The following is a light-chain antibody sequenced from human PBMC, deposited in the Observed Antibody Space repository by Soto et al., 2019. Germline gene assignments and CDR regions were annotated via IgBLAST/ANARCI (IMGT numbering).Light chain of an antibody. J-gene: IGKJ1*01. CDR2: KAS. CDR1: QSVSRR. Sequence: DIQMTQSPSTLSASVGDRVTITCRASQSVSRRLAWYQKKPGKAPKLLIYKASTLESGVPSRFSGSGSGTEFTLASSSLQPDDSATYYCRQYNDNWTFGQGTKVEIK. CDR3: RQYNDNWT. V-gene: IGKV1-5*03.